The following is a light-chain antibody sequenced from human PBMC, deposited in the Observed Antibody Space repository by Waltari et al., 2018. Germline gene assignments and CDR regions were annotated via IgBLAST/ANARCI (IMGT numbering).Light chain of an antibody. CDR1: ALSKKY. V-gene: IGLV3-10*01. CDR2: EDI. CDR3: YSTDFSGHDRV. J-gene: IGLJ3*02. Sequence: SYELTQPPSVSVSPGQTARITCSGDALSKKYAYWYQQKSGQAPVLVIYEDIKRPTGIPGRFSGSSAGTTATFTISGAHVDDEADYYCYSTDFSGHDRVFGGGTKLTIL.